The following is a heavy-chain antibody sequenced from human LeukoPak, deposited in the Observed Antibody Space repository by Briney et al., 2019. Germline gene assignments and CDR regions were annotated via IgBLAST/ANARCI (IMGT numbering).Heavy chain of an antibody. J-gene: IGHJ6*03. CDR3: ARDRRITMVRGVTLYYYYMDV. V-gene: IGHV3-64*01. CDR1: GFTFSSYA. CDR2: ISSNGGST. D-gene: IGHD3-10*01. Sequence: GGSLRLSCAASGFTFSSYAMHWVRQAPGKGLEYVSAISSNGGSTYYANSVKGRFTISRDNSKNTLYLQMGSLRAEDMAVYYCARDRRITMVRGVTLYYYYMDVWGKGTTVTISS.